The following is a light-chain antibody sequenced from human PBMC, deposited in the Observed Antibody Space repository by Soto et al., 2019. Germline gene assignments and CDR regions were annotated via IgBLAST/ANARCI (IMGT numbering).Light chain of an antibody. CDR1: SSNIATKS. J-gene: IGLJ1*01. CDR3: AAGDDSMNARYV. Sequence: QSVLTLPPSASGTPGQRVTISCSGSSSNIATKSVNWYQQLPGTAPKLLIYSNSQRSSGVPDRFSGSKSGTSASLAIRGLQSEDEADYYCAAGDDSMNARYVFGTGTKLTVL. V-gene: IGLV1-44*01. CDR2: SNS.